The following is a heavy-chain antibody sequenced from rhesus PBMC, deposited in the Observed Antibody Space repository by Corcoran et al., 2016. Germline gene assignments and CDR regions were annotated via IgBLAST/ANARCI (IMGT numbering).Heavy chain of an antibody. CDR2: IYGSSGST. V-gene: IGHV4S7*01. CDR1: GYSISSNY. Sequence: QVQLQESGPGLVKPSETLSLTCAVSGYSISSNYWSWIRQPLGKGLDWIGYIYGSSGSTYSNPTLESRVTISIDTSKNQFSLKLNSVTAADTAVYYCARGPAAAGGYWGQGVLVTVSS. CDR3: ARGPAAAGGY. D-gene: IGHD6-25*01. J-gene: IGHJ4*01.